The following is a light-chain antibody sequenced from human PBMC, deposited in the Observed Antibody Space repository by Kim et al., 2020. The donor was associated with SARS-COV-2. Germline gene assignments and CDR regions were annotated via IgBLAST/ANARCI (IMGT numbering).Light chain of an antibody. CDR3: AAWDDSLNGHGV. Sequence: RVTSSGSGSSSNIGSNSVSWYQQLPGTDPKRLIYSNKQRPSGVPDRFSGSKSGTSASLAISGLQSEDEADYYCAAWDDSLNGHGVFGGGTQLTVL. J-gene: IGLJ3*02. V-gene: IGLV1-44*01. CDR2: SNK. CDR1: SSNIGSNS.